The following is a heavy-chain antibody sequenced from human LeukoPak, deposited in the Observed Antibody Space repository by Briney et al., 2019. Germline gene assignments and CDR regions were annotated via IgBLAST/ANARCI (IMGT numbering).Heavy chain of an antibody. CDR1: GFTFSSYA. D-gene: IGHD2-2*01. CDR2: ISYDGSNK. V-gene: IGHV3-30-3*01. CDR3: ARERGGNSIVVVPAATQYFQH. Sequence: GGSLRLSCAASGFTFSSYAMHWVRQAPGKGLEWVAVISYDGSNKYYADSVKGRFTISRDNSKNTLYLQMNSLRAEDTAVHYCARERGGNSIVVVPAATQYFQHWGQGTLVTVSS. J-gene: IGHJ1*01.